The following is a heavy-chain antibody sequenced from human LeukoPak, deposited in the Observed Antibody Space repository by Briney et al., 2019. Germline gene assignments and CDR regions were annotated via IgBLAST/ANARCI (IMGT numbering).Heavy chain of an antibody. CDR2: IIPIFGTA. J-gene: IGHJ4*02. Sequence: ASVKVSCKASGGTFSSYAISWVRQAPGQGLEWMGGIIPIFGTANYAQKFQGRVTITADESTSTAYVELSSLRSEDTAVYYCARGRNWNAAYWGQGTLVTVSS. V-gene: IGHV1-69*13. CDR3: ARGRNWNAAY. D-gene: IGHD1-20*01. CDR1: GGTFSSYA.